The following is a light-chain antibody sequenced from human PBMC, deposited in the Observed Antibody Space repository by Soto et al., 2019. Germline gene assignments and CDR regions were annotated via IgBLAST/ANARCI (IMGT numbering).Light chain of an antibody. CDR1: SSAAGGYNY. V-gene: IGLV2-14*01. Sequence: QASSGAWARRQSVSISGTLTSSAAGGYNYAAWYQQHPGKAPKPMIYEVSSRPSGVSDRFSGYKSGHTASLTISGLQADDEADYYCSSYTSSTAYVFGTGPKVSVL. J-gene: IGLJ1*01. CDR2: EVS. CDR3: SSYTSSTAYV.